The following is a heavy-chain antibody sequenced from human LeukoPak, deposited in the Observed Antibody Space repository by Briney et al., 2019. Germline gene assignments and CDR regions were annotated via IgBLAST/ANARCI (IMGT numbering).Heavy chain of an antibody. J-gene: IGHJ4*02. Sequence: PSETLSLTCAVYGGSFSGYYWSWIRQPPGKGLERIGYIYYSGSTNYNPSLKSRVTMSVDTSRNQVSLKLSSVTAADTAVYYCARGRAQYDSTGYYFWGPGTLVTVSS. CDR3: ARGRAQYDSTGYYF. V-gene: IGHV4-59*01. CDR1: GGSFSGYY. D-gene: IGHD3-22*01. CDR2: IYYSGST.